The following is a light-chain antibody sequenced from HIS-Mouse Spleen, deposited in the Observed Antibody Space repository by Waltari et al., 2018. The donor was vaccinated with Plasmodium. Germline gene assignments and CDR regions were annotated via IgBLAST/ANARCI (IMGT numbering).Light chain of an antibody. CDR2: KDS. J-gene: IGLJ2*01. Sequence: SYELTQPPSVSVSPGQTARITCSGDALPKHYAYWYQQKPGQAPVLVIYKDSERPSGIPERFSVSSSGTTVTLTISGVQAEDEADYYCQSADSSGTYRVFGGGTKLTVL. CDR1: ALPKHY. V-gene: IGLV3-25*03. CDR3: QSADSSGTYRV.